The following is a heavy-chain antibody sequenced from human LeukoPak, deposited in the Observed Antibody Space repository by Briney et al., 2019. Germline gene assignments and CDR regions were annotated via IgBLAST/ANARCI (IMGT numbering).Heavy chain of an antibody. CDR2: ISSSSSYI. Sequence: GGSLRLSCAASGFTFSNYAMSWVRQAPGKGLEWVSSISSSSSYIYYADSVKGRFTISRDNAKNSLYLQMNSLRAEDTAVYYCARDFYTAMVPSDYWGQGTLVTVSS. J-gene: IGHJ4*02. V-gene: IGHV3-21*01. D-gene: IGHD5-18*01. CDR3: ARDFYTAMVPSDY. CDR1: GFTFSNYA.